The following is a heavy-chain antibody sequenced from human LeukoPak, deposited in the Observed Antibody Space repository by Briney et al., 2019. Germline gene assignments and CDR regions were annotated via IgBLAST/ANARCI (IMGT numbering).Heavy chain of an antibody. V-gene: IGHV1-18*01. CDR1: GYTFTSYV. J-gene: IGHJ4*02. Sequence: ASVKVSCKASGYTFTSYVISWVRQAPGQRLAWMGWISAYNGNTNYAQKLQGRVTMTTDTSTSTAYMELRSLRSDDTAVYYCARDYTSSSSSGYWGQGTLVTVSS. CDR2: ISAYNGNT. D-gene: IGHD6-6*01. CDR3: ARDYTSSSSSGY.